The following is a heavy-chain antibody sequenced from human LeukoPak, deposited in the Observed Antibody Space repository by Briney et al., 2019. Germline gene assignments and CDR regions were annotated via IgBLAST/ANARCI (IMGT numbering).Heavy chain of an antibody. CDR3: ARRQTPDY. V-gene: IGHV4-39*01. J-gene: IGHJ4*02. Sequence: SETLSLTCTVSGDSISSSSYYCGWIRQPPGKGLEWIGSISYRGNTYYNPSLKSRVTISVDTSKNQFSLKLSSVTAADTAVYYCARRQTPDYWGQGTLVTVSS. D-gene: IGHD2-15*01. CDR1: GDSISSSSYY. CDR2: ISYRGNT.